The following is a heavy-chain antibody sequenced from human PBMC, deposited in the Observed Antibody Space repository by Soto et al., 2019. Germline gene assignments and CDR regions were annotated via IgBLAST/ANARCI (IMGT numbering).Heavy chain of an antibody. V-gene: IGHV3-33*01. Sequence: QVQLVESGGGVVQPGRSLRLSCAASGFTFSSYGMHWVRQAPGKGLEWVAVIWYDGSNKYYADSVKGRFTISRDNSKNTLYLQMNSLRAEDTAVYYCARASGSSWYFDYWGQGTLVTVSS. CDR2: IWYDGSNK. J-gene: IGHJ4*02. CDR1: GFTFSSYG. D-gene: IGHD6-13*01. CDR3: ARASGSSWYFDY.